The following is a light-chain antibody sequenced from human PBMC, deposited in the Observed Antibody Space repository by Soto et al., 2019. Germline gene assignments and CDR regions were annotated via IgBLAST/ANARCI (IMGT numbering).Light chain of an antibody. J-gene: IGLJ1*01. V-gene: IGLV2-11*01. CDR2: DDT. CDR1: SSDVGAYNY. Sequence: QSALTQPRSVSGSPGQSVSISCTGASSDVGAYNYVSWYQQHPGKAPKLMIYDDTKRPSGVPDRFSGSKSGNTASLTISGLQAEDEADYYCCSFAGSYAFVFGTGTKLTVL. CDR3: CSFAGSYAFV.